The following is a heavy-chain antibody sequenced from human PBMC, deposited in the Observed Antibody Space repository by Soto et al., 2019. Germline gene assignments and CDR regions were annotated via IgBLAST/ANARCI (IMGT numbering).Heavy chain of an antibody. CDR2: IFYSGST. Sequence: SETLSLTCTVSGDSVSSSYYYWGWIRQPPGKGLEWIGSIFYSGSTYYNPSLKSRVTISVDTSKNQFSLKLSSVTAADTAVYYCAGGGSIVVATRRLMDVWGKGTTVTVSS. D-gene: IGHD3-22*01. V-gene: IGHV4-39*01. CDR3: AGGGSIVVATRRLMDV. J-gene: IGHJ6*04. CDR1: GDSVSSSYYY.